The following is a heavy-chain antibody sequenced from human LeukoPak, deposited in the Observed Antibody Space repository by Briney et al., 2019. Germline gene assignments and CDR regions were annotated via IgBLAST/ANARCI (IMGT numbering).Heavy chain of an antibody. CDR2: IYYSGST. Sequence: NPSETLSLTCTVSGGSISSGGYYWSWIRQHPGKGLEWIGYIYYSGSTYYNPSLKSRVTISVDTSKNQFSLKLSSVTAADTAVYYCARSMVRGVISWGQGTLVTVSS. V-gene: IGHV4-31*03. J-gene: IGHJ4*02. CDR3: ARSMVRGVIS. CDR1: GGSISSGGYY. D-gene: IGHD3-10*01.